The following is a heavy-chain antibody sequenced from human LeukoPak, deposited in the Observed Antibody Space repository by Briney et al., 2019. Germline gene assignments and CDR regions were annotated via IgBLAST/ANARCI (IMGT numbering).Heavy chain of an antibody. CDR2: IYYSGST. J-gene: IGHJ3*02. CDR1: GGSISSYY. Sequence: SETLSLTCTVSGGSISSYYWSWIRQPPGKGLEWIGYIYYSGSTNYNPSLKSRVTIPVDTSKNRFSLKLSSVTAADTAVYYCARADKIYGVNAFDIWGQGTMVTVSS. V-gene: IGHV4-59*01. CDR3: ARADKIYGVNAFDI. D-gene: IGHD3-3*01.